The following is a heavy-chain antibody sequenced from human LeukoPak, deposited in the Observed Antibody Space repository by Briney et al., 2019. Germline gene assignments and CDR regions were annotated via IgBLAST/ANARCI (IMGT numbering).Heavy chain of an antibody. Sequence: ASVKVSCKASGYTFTSYDINWVRQATGQGLEWMGWMNPNSGNTGYAQKFQGRVTMTRNTSISTAYMELSSLRSEDTAVYYCARGQLYILTGYYSDWGQGTLVTVSS. CDR1: GYTFTSYD. CDR3: ARGQLYILTGYYSD. CDR2: MNPNSGNT. V-gene: IGHV1-8*01. J-gene: IGHJ4*02. D-gene: IGHD3-9*01.